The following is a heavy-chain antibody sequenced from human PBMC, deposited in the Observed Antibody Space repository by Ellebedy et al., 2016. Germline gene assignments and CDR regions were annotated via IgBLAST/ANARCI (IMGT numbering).Heavy chain of an antibody. V-gene: IGHV4-59*08. J-gene: IGHJ4*02. CDR1: GGSISSYY. Sequence: SETLSLTXTVSGGSISSYYWSWIRQPPGKGLEWIGYIYYSGSTNYNPSLKNRVTISVDTSKNQFSLKLSSVTAADTAVYYCARNSVVVFVGATYFDYWGQGTLVTVSS. CDR2: IYYSGST. CDR3: ARNSVVVFVGATYFDY. D-gene: IGHD1-26*01.